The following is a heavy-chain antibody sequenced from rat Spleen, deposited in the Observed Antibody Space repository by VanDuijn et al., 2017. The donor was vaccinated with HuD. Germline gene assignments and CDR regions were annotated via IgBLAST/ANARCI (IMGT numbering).Heavy chain of an antibody. V-gene: IGHV2-72*01. CDR1: GFSLGSNG. J-gene: IGHJ3*01. CDR3: TSPFRWFAY. CDR2: IWSGGST. Sequence: QVQLKESGPGLMQPSETLSLTCTVSGFSLGSNGVGWVRQPLGKGLMWMGTIWSGGSTDYNSALKSRLRISRDTSKSQVFLKMNSLQTEDTAIYFCTSPFRWFAYWGQGTLVTVSS.